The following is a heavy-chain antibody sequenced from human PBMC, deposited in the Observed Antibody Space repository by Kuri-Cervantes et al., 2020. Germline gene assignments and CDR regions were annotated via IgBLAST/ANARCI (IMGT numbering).Heavy chain of an antibody. V-gene: IGHV1-2*02. CDR1: GYTFTGYY. CDR2: INPNSGGT. Sequence: ASVQVSCKASGYTFTGYYMRWVRQAPGRGREGMGWINPNSGGTNYAQKFQGRVTMTRDTSISTAYMELSRLRSNDTAVYYCARRRGGLQLDYWGQGTLVTVSS. D-gene: IGHD5-24*01. J-gene: IGHJ4*02. CDR3: ARRRGGLQLDY.